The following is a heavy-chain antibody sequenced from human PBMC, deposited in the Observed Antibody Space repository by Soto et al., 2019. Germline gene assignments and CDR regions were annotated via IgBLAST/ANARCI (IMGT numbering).Heavy chain of an antibody. J-gene: IGHJ4*02. V-gene: IGHV4-61*01. D-gene: IGHD5-18*01. CDR1: GGSVSSGSYY. Sequence: QVQLQESGPGLVKPSETLSLTCTVSGGSVSSGSYYWTWIRQPPGKGLEWIGCLYNSGSTNYNPALKSRATISVDTSKNQFSLRLSSVTAADTAVYYCARDNGYSYGYFDYWDQGTLVTVSS. CDR2: LYNSGST. CDR3: ARDNGYSYGYFDY.